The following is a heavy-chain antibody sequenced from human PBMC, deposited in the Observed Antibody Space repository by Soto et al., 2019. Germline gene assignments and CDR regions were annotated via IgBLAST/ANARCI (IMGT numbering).Heavy chain of an antibody. D-gene: IGHD6-19*01. J-gene: IGHJ4*02. CDR2: IYHSGST. V-gene: IGHV4-31*03. CDR1: GGSISTGGYY. CDR3: ARTYNSGPGRFDY. Sequence: SETLSLTCTVSGGSISTGGYYWSWIRQHPGKGLEWIGYIYHSGSTYYNPSLKSRVTISVDTSKNQFSLKLSSVTAADTAVYYCARTYNSGPGRFDYWGQGTLVTVSS.